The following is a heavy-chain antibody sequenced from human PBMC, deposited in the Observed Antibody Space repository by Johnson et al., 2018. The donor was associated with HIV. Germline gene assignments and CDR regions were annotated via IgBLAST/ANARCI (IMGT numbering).Heavy chain of an antibody. CDR3: ASWHGDYGNAFDI. J-gene: IGHJ3*02. Sequence: VQVLESGGGLVKPGGSLRLSCAASGFTFSAYAMTWVRRAPGKGLEWVSGISASGVTTDYADSVKGRFTISRDNSKNTLYLQMNSLRAEDTAVYYCASWHGDYGNAFDIWGRGTMVTVSS. V-gene: IGHV3-23*01. CDR1: GFTFSAYA. CDR2: ISASGVTT. D-gene: IGHD4-17*01.